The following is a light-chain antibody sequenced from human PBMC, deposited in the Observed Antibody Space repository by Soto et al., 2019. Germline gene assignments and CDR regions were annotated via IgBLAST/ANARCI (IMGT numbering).Light chain of an antibody. V-gene: IGKV1-9*01. J-gene: IGKJ3*01. Sequence: IQLTQSPASLSASVGDRVTISCRASQSIANFLAWYQQKPGKAPKLLIYGASTLQSGVPSRFSGSGSGTDFTLTISSLQPEDFATYYCQQLNSFPIAFGPGTNVDIK. CDR2: GAS. CDR1: QSIANF. CDR3: QQLNSFPIA.